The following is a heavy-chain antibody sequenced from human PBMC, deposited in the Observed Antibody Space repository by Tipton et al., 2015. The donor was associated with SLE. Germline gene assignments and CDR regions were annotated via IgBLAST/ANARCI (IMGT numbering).Heavy chain of an antibody. CDR2: INHSGST. J-gene: IGHJ3*02. V-gene: IGHV4-34*01. CDR1: GESFSGYY. Sequence: TLSLTCAVYGESFSGYYWSWIRQPPGKGLEWIGEINHSGSTNYNPSLKSRVNISVDTSKNQFSLKLSSVTAADTAVYYCARDEASPRGSAFDIWGQGTMVTVPS. CDR3: ARDEASPRGSAFDI.